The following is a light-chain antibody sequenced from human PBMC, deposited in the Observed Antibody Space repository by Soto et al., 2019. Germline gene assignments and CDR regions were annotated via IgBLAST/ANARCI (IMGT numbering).Light chain of an antibody. J-gene: IGLJ2*01. CDR1: SSNIGAGSD. V-gene: IGLV1-40*01. CDR3: QSYDSSLSGPV. CDR2: ANI. Sequence: QSVLTQPPSVSGAPGKRVTISCTGSSSNIGAGSDVHWYQQLPGTAPKLLIYANINRPSGVPDRFSGSKSGTSASLAIAGLQADDEADYYCQSYDSSLSGPVFGGGTKLTVL.